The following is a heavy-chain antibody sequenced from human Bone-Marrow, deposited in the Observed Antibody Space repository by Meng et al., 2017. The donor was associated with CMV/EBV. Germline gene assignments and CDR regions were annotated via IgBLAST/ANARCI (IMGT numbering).Heavy chain of an antibody. CDR3: ARDEGQPAAGTYYGLDV. D-gene: IGHD6-13*01. CDR2: IYYSGST. J-gene: IGHJ6*02. V-gene: IGHV4-39*02. Sequence: SETLSLTCTVSGGSISSSSYYWGWIRQPPGKGLEWIGSIYYSGSTYYNPSLKSRVTISVDTSKNQISLKLTSVTAADTAVYYCARDEGQPAAGTYYGLDVWGQGTTVTVSS. CDR1: GGSISSSSYY.